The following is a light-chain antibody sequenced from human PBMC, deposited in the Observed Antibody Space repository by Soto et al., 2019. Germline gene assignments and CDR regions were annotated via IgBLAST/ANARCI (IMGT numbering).Light chain of an antibody. Sequence: QSVLTQPPSASGTPGQRVTISCSGGSSNIGSNTVHWYQQFPGTAPKLLIYANHPRPSGVPDRFSASKSGTSASLAISGLQSEDEADCYCAVWDDSLNGRVFGGGTKLTVL. J-gene: IGLJ3*02. CDR3: AVWDDSLNGRV. CDR1: SSNIGSNT. CDR2: ANH. V-gene: IGLV1-44*01.